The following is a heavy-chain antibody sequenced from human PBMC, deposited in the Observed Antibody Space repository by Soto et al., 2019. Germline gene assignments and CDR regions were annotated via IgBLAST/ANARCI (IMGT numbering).Heavy chain of an antibody. CDR1: GGTFSSYA. J-gene: IGHJ4*02. CDR3: ARDGDGYNNFDY. D-gene: IGHD5-12*01. V-gene: IGHV1-69*06. CDR2: IIPIFGTA. Sequence: QVQLVQSGAEVKKPGSSVKVSCKASGGTFSSYAISWVRQAPGQGLEWMGGIIPIFGTANYAQKFQGRVTITAEKSTSTAYMELSSLRSEDTAVDYCARDGDGYNNFDYWGQGTLVTGSS.